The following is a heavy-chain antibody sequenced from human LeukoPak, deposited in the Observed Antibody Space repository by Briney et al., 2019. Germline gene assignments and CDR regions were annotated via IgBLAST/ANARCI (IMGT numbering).Heavy chain of an antibody. V-gene: IGHV1-18*01. D-gene: IGHD1-7*01. Sequence: ASVKVSCKASGYXFTSYGISWVRQAPGQGPEWMGGISAYNGNTNYAQKLQGRVTMTTDTSTSTAYMELRSLRSDDTAVYYCARVRTGTTLVYYYYGMDVWGQGTTVTVSS. CDR2: ISAYNGNT. J-gene: IGHJ6*02. CDR3: ARVRTGTTLVYYYYGMDV. CDR1: GYXFTSYG.